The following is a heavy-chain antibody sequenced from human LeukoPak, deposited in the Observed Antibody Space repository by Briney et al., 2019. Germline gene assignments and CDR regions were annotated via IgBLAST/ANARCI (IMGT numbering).Heavy chain of an antibody. D-gene: IGHD6-19*01. V-gene: IGHV5-51*01. J-gene: IGHJ4*02. CDR3: ARSRYSSGLYTPPFDY. CDR1: GYSFTSYW. CDR2: IYPGDSDT. Sequence: GESLKISCKGSGYSFTSYWIGWVRQMPGKGLEWMGIIYPGDSDTRYSPSFQGQVTISANKSISTAYLQWSSLKASDTAMYYCARSRYSSGLYTPPFDYWGQGTRVTVSS.